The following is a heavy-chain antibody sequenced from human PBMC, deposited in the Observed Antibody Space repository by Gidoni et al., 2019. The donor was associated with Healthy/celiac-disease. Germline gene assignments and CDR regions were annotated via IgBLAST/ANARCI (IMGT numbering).Heavy chain of an antibody. D-gene: IGHD6-13*01. CDR3: AREWGHSSSWYY. CDR2: INPSGGST. J-gene: IGHJ4*02. Sequence: QVQLVQSGAEVKKPGASVKVACKASGYTFTSYYMHGVRQAPGQGLEWMGIINPSGGSTSYAQKFQARVTMPRDTSTSPVYMELSSLRSEGTAVYYCAREWGHSSSWYYWGQGTLVTVSS. CDR1: GYTFTSYY. V-gene: IGHV1-46*01.